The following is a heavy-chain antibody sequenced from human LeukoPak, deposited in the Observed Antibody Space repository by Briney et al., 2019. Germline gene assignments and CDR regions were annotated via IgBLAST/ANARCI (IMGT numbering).Heavy chain of an antibody. D-gene: IGHD4-23*01. CDR1: GGSFSGYY. CDR3: ARGRYYGGKVLDY. Sequence: PSETLSLTCAVYGGSFSGYYWSWIRQPPGKGLEWIGEINHSGSTNYNPSLKSRVTISVDTSKNQFSLKLSSVTAADTAVYYCARGRYYGGKVLDYWGQGTLVTVSS. J-gene: IGHJ4*02. CDR2: INHSGST. V-gene: IGHV4-34*01.